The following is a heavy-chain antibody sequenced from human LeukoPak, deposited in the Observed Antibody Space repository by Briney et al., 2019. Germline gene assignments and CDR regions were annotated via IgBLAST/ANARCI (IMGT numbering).Heavy chain of an antibody. CDR2: INWNSGSI. Sequence: GGSLRLSCAASGFPFSDYVMHWVRQAPGKGLEWVSGINWNSGSIGYADSVKGRFTISRDNAKNSLYLQMNSLRAEDTALYYCAKDTGYYYDSSNYLGYWGQGTLVTVSS. CDR1: GFPFSDYV. D-gene: IGHD3-22*01. V-gene: IGHV3-9*01. CDR3: AKDTGYYYDSSNYLGY. J-gene: IGHJ4*02.